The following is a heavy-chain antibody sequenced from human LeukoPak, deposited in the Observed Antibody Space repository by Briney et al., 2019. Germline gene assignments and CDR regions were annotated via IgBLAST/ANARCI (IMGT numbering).Heavy chain of an antibody. J-gene: IGHJ4*02. CDR2: IYTSGST. Sequence: PSETLSLTCTVSGGSISSYYWSWIRQPAGKGLEWIGRIYTSGSTNYNPSLKSRVTMSVDTSKNQFSLKLSSVTAADTAVYYCASDRPFYSSGWSTFDYWGQGTLVTVSS. CDR1: GGSISSYY. D-gene: IGHD6-19*01. CDR3: ASDRPFYSSGWSTFDY. V-gene: IGHV4-4*07.